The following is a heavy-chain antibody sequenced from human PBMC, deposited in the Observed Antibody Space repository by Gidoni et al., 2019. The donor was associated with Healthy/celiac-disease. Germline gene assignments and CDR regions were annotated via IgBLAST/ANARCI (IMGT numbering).Heavy chain of an antibody. CDR1: GGSLSRSSYH. Sequence: QLQLQESGPGLVKPSETLSSTCTVPGGSLSRSSYHCGWIRQPPGKGLGWIGSIYYSGSTYYNPSLKSRVTISVDTSKNQFSLKLSSVTAADTAVYYCARLPYSSGWHNFDYWGQGTLVTVSS. CDR3: ARLPYSSGWHNFDY. CDR2: IYYSGST. D-gene: IGHD6-19*01. J-gene: IGHJ4*02. V-gene: IGHV4-39*01.